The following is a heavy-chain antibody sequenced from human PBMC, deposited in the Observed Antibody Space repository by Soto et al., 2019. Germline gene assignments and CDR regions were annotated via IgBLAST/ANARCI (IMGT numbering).Heavy chain of an antibody. D-gene: IGHD2-15*01. CDR2: INPSGGST. CDR1: GYTFSNYY. J-gene: IGHJ4*02. CDR3: ARGNFVVVVVTQGSYFDY. V-gene: IGHV1-46*01. Sequence: QVQLVQSGAEVEKPGASVKVSCKASGYTFSNYYMHWVRQVPGQGLEWMGTINPSGGSTSYAQKFQGRINLTMKTSTGTVYMELRSLKSEDTAVYYCARGNFVVVVVTQGSYFDYWGQGTLVTVSS.